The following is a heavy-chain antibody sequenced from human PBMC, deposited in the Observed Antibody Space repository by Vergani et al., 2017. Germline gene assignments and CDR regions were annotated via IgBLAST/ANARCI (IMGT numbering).Heavy chain of an antibody. CDR1: GGSISSYY. V-gene: IGHV4-4*07. J-gene: IGHJ4*02. Sequence: QVQLQESGPGLVKPSETLSLTCTVSGGSISSYYWSWIRQPAGKGLEWIGRIYTSGSTNYNPSLKSRVTMSVDTSKNQFSLKLSSVTAADTAVYYCARGDSPDIVVVPAAIRFDYWGQGTLVTVSS. CDR2: IYTSGST. CDR3: ARGDSPDIVVVPAAIRFDY. D-gene: IGHD2-2*01.